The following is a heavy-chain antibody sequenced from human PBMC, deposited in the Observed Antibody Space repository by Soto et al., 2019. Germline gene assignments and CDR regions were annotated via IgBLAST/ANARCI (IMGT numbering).Heavy chain of an antibody. CDR1: GFTFSSYA. CDR2: ISGRGGST. J-gene: IGHJ4*02. CDR3: AKDGSLLWFGEYKKPPLDY. D-gene: IGHD3-10*01. Sequence: GGSLRLSCAASGFTFSSYAMSWVRQAPGKGLEWVSAISGRGGSTYYADSVKGRFTISRDNSKNTRYLQMNSLRAEERAVYYCAKDGSLLWFGEYKKPPLDYWGQGTLVTVSS. V-gene: IGHV3-23*01.